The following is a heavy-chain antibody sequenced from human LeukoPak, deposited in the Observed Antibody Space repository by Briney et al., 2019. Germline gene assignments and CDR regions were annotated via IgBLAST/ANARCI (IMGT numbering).Heavy chain of an antibody. D-gene: IGHD3-10*01. CDR2: TKEDGSET. J-gene: IGHJ4*02. CDR1: GFTFSSHW. V-gene: IGHV3-7*01. CDR3: ARPLFGAISPGY. Sequence: GGSLRLSCAASGFTFSSHWMTWVRQAPGGGLEWGANTKEDGSETFYGDSVKGRFTISRDNAENSLNLQMNNLRPEDTAMYYCARPLFGAISPGYWGQGTLVTVSS.